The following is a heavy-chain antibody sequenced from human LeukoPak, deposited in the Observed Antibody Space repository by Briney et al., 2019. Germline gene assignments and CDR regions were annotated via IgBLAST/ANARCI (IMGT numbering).Heavy chain of an antibody. CDR3: AKDNPYGSGNYYYFGMDV. D-gene: IGHD3-10*01. CDR1: GFIFSSYG. J-gene: IGHJ6*02. V-gene: IGHV3-33*06. CDR2: IWYDGSNE. Sequence: GRSLRLSCAASGFIFSSYGMHWVRQAPGKGLEWVALIWYDGSNEYYADSVKGRFTISRDNSKNTLYLQMNSLRVDDTAVYYCAKDNPYGSGNYYYFGMDVWGQGTTVTVSS.